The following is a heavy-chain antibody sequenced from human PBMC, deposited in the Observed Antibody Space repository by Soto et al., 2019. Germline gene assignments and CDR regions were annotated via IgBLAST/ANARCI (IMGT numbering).Heavy chain of an antibody. J-gene: IGHJ4*02. Sequence: GESLKISCNGSGYSFTSYWIGWVRQMPGKGLEWMGIIHPGDSDTRYSPSFQGQVTISADKSISTAYLQWSSLKASDTAMYYCARRYGYRYGHIDYWGQGTLVTVYS. CDR1: GYSFTSYW. V-gene: IGHV5-51*01. D-gene: IGHD5-18*01. CDR3: ARRYGYRYGHIDY. CDR2: IHPGDSDT.